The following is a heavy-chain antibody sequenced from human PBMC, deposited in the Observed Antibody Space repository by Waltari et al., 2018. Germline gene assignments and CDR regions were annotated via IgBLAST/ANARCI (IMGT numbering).Heavy chain of an antibody. CDR1: GGSISSGGYY. Sequence: QVQLQESGPGLVKPSQTLSLTCTVSGGSISSGGYYWSWIRQHQGKGLEWIGYIYYSGSTYYTPSLKSLVTIAVDMSKNQFSLKLSSVTASDTAVYSCARAHYYDSSGYYYEKGQNAFDIWGQGTMVTVSS. J-gene: IGHJ3*02. V-gene: IGHV4-31*01. CDR3: ARAHYYDSSGYYYEKGQNAFDI. D-gene: IGHD3-22*01. CDR2: IYYSGST.